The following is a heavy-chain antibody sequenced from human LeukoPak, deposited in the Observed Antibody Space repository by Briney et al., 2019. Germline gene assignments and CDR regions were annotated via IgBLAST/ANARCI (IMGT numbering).Heavy chain of an antibody. CDR1: GITFSSGT. Sequence: GWALKLSCAASGITFSSGTTNRVRQAPGKGLEWVSSITGSGRYIHYADSVKGRFTNSRDNAKNSVYLQMNSVRVEDTAIYYCARDQRRGFDPWGQGTLVTVSS. J-gene: IGHJ5*02. CDR3: ARDQRRGFDP. V-gene: IGHV3-21*01. CDR2: ITGSGRYI.